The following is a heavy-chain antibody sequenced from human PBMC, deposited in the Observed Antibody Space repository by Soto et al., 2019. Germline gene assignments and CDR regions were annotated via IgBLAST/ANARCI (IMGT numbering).Heavy chain of an antibody. CDR2: ISHSGRT. Sequence: QVQLQASGPGLVKPSKTLSLICTVSGASLRIGSYYWSWIRQPPGKGLEWIGYISHSGRTNYDPSLKSRLTMSVDRSQNQFSLQLNSVTAAHTAVYYCSYGSSFDYWGQGTLVTVSS. D-gene: IGHD3-10*01. CDR1: GASLRIGSYY. J-gene: IGHJ4*02. V-gene: IGHV4-61*01. CDR3: SYGSSFDY.